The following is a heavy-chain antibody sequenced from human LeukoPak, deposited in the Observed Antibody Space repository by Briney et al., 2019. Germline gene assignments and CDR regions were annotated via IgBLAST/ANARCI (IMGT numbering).Heavy chain of an antibody. CDR2: IYLGDSNT. D-gene: IGHD2-15*01. CDR1: GYTFTNHW. Sequence: GESLKISCKGSGYTFTNHWIGWVRQMPGKGLEFMGIIYLGDSNTKYSPSIQGQVTISADKSISTAYLQWSTLKASDTAMYYCAKLRHCSGDTCYSPFDYWGQGTLVTVSS. V-gene: IGHV5-51*01. J-gene: IGHJ4*02. CDR3: AKLRHCSGDTCYSPFDY.